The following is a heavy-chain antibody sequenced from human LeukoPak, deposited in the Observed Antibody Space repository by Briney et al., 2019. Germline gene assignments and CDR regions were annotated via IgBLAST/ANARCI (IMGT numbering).Heavy chain of an antibody. CDR2: ISWNSGSI. CDR1: GFTFDDYA. CDR3: AKVGDVDADY. J-gene: IGHJ4*02. D-gene: IGHD3/OR15-3a*01. Sequence: GRSLRLSCAASGFTFDDYAMHWVRHAPGKGLEWVSGISWNSGSIGYADSVKGRFTISRDNAKNSLYLQMNSLRAEDTALYYCAKVGDVDADYWGQGTLVTVSS. V-gene: IGHV3-9*01.